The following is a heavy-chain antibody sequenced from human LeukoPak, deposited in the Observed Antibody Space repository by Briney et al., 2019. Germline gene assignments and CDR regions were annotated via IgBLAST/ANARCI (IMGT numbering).Heavy chain of an antibody. CDR1: GFTFDDYA. D-gene: IGHD2-15*01. CDR3: AKDRPDIVVVVAATVDAFDI. CDR2: ISWNSGSI. Sequence: GGSLRLSCAASGFTFDDYAMHWVRHAPGKGLEWVSGISWNSGSIGYADSVKGRFTISRDNSKNTLYLQMNSLRAEDTAVYYCAKDRPDIVVVVAATVDAFDIWGQGTMVTVSS. J-gene: IGHJ3*02. V-gene: IGHV3-9*01.